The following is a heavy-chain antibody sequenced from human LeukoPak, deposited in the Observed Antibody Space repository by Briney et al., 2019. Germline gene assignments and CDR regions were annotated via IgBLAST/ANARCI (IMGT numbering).Heavy chain of an antibody. CDR3: AREDIVVVPAAMDV. CDR2: IKQDGSEK. D-gene: IGHD2-2*01. Sequence: PGGSLRLSCAASGFTSSSYWMSWVRQAPGKGLEWVANIKQDGSEKYYVDSVKGRFTISRDNAKNSLYLQMNSLRAEDTAVYYCAREDIVVVPAAMDVWGKGTTVTVSS. CDR1: GFTSSSYW. J-gene: IGHJ6*04. V-gene: IGHV3-7*03.